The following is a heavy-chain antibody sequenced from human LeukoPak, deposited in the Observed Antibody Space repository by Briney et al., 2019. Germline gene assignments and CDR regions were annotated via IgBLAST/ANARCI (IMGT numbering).Heavy chain of an antibody. CDR2: ISSSSSYI. V-gene: IGHV3-21*04. J-gene: IGHJ4*02. CDR1: GFTFSSYS. CDR3: AKVSVAVAGREFDY. D-gene: IGHD6-19*01. Sequence: GGSLRLSCAASGFTFSSYSMNWVRQAPGKGLEWVSSISSSSSYIYYADSVKGRFTISRDNSKNTLYLQMNSLRAEDTAVYYCAKVSVAVAGREFDYWGQGTLVTVSS.